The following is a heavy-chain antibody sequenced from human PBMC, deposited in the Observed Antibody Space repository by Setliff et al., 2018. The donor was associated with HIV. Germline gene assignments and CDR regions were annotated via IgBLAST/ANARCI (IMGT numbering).Heavy chain of an antibody. Sequence: SETLSLTCTVSGGSISSGSYYWSWIRQPAGKGLEWIGHIYTSGSTNYNPSLKSRFIISVDTSKNQFSLKVNSMTAADTAVYYCARGARLLAAYSDRWDYFYMAVWGKGTTVTVSS. CDR1: GGSISSGSYY. J-gene: IGHJ6*03. V-gene: IGHV4-61*09. CDR2: IYTSGST. CDR3: ARGARLLAAYSDRWDYFYMAV. D-gene: IGHD1-26*01.